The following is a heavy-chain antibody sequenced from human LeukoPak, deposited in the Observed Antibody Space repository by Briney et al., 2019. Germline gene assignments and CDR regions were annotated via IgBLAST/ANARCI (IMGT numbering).Heavy chain of an antibody. Sequence: SSETLSLTCTVSGGSISSGDYYWSWIRQPPGKGLEWIGYIYYSGSTYYNPSLKSRVTISVDTSKNKFSLKLSSVTAADTAVYYCARAGRGGYVEFDYWGQGTLVTVSS. CDR3: ARAGRGGYVEFDY. J-gene: IGHJ4*02. CDR1: GGSISSGDYY. V-gene: IGHV4-30-4*01. CDR2: IYYSGST. D-gene: IGHD5-12*01.